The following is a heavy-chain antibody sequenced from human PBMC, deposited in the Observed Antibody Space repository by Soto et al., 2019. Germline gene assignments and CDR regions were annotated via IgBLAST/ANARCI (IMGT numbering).Heavy chain of an antibody. D-gene: IGHD6-6*01. J-gene: IGHJ6*03. CDR1: GFTFSSYW. V-gene: IGHV3-7*01. CDR3: ARPYSSSSRWGYYYYYYYMDV. Sequence: GGSLRLSCAASGFTFSSYWMSWVRQAPGKGLEWVANIKQDGSEKYYVDSVKGRFTISRDNAKNSLYLQMNSLRAEDTAVYYCARPYSSSSRWGYYYYYYYMDVWGKGTTVTVSS. CDR2: IKQDGSEK.